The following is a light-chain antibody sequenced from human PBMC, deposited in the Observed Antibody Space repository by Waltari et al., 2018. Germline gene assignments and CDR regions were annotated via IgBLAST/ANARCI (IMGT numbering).Light chain of an antibody. CDR2: EVS. V-gene: IGLV2-8*01. CDR1: SSYSGGYNY. J-gene: IGLJ3*02. Sequence: QSALTQPPSAPGSPGPSVTLSCTGTSSYSGGYNYVSRYQQQPGKAPKRMLYEVSKRPSGVPDRFSGSKSGNTASLTVSGLQAEDEADFYCSSYAGSNNPWVFGGGTKLTVL. CDR3: SSYAGSNNPWV.